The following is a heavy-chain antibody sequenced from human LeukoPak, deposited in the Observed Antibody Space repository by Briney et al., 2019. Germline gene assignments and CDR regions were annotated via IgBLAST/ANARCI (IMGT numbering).Heavy chain of an antibody. D-gene: IGHD3-22*01. Sequence: ASVKVSCKASGYTCTGYGIHWVRQAPGQRLEWMGWINGVNGNTRYSQKFQGRLTITRDTSASSVYMEVTSLRSEDTAVFFCAGTGPLRYDSRDYYSFNYWGQGTLVTVSS. CDR2: INGVNGNT. J-gene: IGHJ4*02. CDR3: AGTGPLRYDSRDYYSFNY. CDR1: GYTCTGYG. V-gene: IGHV1-3*01.